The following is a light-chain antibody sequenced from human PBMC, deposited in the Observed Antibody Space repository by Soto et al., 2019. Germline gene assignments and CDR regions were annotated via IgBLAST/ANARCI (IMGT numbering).Light chain of an antibody. V-gene: IGKV1-9*01. CDR3: QQLNSYPRIT. CDR2: AAS. Sequence: DIQLTQSPSFLSASVGDRVTITCRASQGINSYLAWYQQKPGKAPKLLIYAASTLQSGVPSRFSGSGSGTEFTLTISSLQPEDFATYYRQQLNSYPRITFGQGTRLEIK. CDR1: QGINSY. J-gene: IGKJ5*01.